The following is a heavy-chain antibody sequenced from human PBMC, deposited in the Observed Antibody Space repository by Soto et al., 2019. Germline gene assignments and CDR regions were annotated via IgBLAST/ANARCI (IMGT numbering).Heavy chain of an antibody. V-gene: IGHV4-59*01. CDR2: IYYSGVT. CDR3: ARARLQYYFDY. CDR1: GDSISPSY. J-gene: IGHJ4*02. D-gene: IGHD1-1*01. Sequence: QVQLQESGPGLVKPSETLSLTCTVSGDSISPSYWRWFRQPQGRELEWIGYIYYSGVTNYNPSLTRRVTISVDTSNKQSSRKLTSVTAADTAVYYCARARLQYYFDYWDQGTLVTVSS.